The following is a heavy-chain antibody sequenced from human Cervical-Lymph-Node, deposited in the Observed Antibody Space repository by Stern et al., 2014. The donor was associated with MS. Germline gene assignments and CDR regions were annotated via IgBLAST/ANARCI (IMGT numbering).Heavy chain of an antibody. V-gene: IGHV3-23*04. CDR3: ALRNQH. Sequence: EVQLVESGGGLAQPGGSLRLSCVASGFTFSSHAMSWVRQAPGKGLEWISGISGSGGSTFHADSVKGRFTISRDNSRNTLYLQMNSLRADDTAVYYCALRNQHWGQGTLVAVSS. J-gene: IGHJ1*01. D-gene: IGHD3-3*01. CDR2: ISGSGGST. CDR1: GFTFSSHA.